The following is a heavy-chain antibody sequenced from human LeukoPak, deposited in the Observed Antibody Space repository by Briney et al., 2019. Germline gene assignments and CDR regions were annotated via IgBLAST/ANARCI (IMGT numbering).Heavy chain of an antibody. D-gene: IGHD3-22*01. CDR1: GYTFTGYY. V-gene: IGHV1-2*02. Sequence: ASVKVSCKASGYTFTGYYMHWVRQAPGQGLEWMGWINPNSGGTNYAQKFQGRVTMTRDTSISTAYMELSRLRSDDTAVYYCARVPYYDSSGYQGYWGQGTTVTVSS. CDR2: INPNSGGT. J-gene: IGHJ6*02. CDR3: ARVPYYDSSGYQGY.